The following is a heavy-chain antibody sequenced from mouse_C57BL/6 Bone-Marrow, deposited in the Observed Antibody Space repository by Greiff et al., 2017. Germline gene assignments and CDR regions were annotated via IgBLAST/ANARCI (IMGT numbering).Heavy chain of an antibody. D-gene: IGHD1-2*01. CDR3: ASQWQLRRYAMDY. Sequence: QVQLQQSGAELARPGASVKLSCKASGYTFTSYGISWVKQRTGQGLEWIGEIYPRSGNTYYNEKFKGKATLTADKSSSTAYMELRSLTSEDSAVXFCASQWQLRRYAMDYWGQGTSVTVSS. V-gene: IGHV1-81*01. CDR1: GYTFTSYG. CDR2: IYPRSGNT. J-gene: IGHJ4*01.